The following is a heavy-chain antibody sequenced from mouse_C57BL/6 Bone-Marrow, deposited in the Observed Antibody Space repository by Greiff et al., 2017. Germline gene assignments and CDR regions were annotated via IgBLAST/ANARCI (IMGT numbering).Heavy chain of an antibody. CDR1: GYTFTDYD. Sequence: EVQLQQSGPDLVKPGASVKISCKASGYTFTDYDMNWVQQTHGKSLEWIADISPNNGGTSYNQKLKGKATLTVDKSSSTAYMELRSLTSEDSAVYYCARLITTAMDYWGQGTSVTVSS. J-gene: IGHJ4*01. D-gene: IGHD1-1*01. V-gene: IGHV1-26*01. CDR2: ISPNNGGT. CDR3: ARLITTAMDY.